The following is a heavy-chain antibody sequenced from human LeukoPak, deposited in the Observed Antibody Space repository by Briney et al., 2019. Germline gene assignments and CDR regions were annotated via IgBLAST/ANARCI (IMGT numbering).Heavy chain of an antibody. CDR2: IYYSGST. Sequence: PSETLSLTCTVSGGSISSYYWSWIRQPPGKGLEWIGYIYYSGSTNYNPSLKSRVTISVDTSKNQFSLKLSSVTAADTAVYYCARAPHIPFYCSSTSCYTQYYYYGMDVWGQGTTVTVSS. J-gene: IGHJ6*02. CDR1: GGSISSYY. D-gene: IGHD2-2*02. CDR3: ARAPHIPFYCSSTSCYTQYYYYGMDV. V-gene: IGHV4-59*08.